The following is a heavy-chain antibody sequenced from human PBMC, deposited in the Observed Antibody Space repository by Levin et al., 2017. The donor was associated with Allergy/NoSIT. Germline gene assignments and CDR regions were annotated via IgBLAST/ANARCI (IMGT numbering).Heavy chain of an antibody. J-gene: IGHJ4*02. V-gene: IGHV1-2*02. D-gene: IGHD3-9*01. CDR1: GYTFTGYY. CDR3: ARERSISTPRGSIPY. CDR2: INPNSGGT. Sequence: GESLKISCKASGYTFTGYYLHWVRQAPGQGLEWMGWINPNSGGTNYAQKFQGRVTMTRDTSISTAYMELSRLRSDDTAVYYCARERSISTPRGSIPYWGQGTLVTVSS.